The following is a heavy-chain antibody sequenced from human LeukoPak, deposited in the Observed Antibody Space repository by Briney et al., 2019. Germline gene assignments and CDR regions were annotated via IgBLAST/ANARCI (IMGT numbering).Heavy chain of an antibody. CDR3: ARDRDCSGGSCYGY. Sequence: GGSLRLSCAASGFTVSSNYMSWVRQAPGKGLEWVSVIYSGGSTYYADSVKGRFTISRDNSKNTLYLQMNSLRAEDTAVYYYARDRDCSGGSCYGYWGQGTLVTVSS. CDR1: GFTVSSNY. J-gene: IGHJ4*02. CDR2: IYSGGST. V-gene: IGHV3-66*01. D-gene: IGHD2-15*01.